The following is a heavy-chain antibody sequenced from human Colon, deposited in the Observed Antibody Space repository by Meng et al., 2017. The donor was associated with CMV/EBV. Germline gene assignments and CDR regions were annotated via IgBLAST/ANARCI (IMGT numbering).Heavy chain of an antibody. CDR3: ATIGDFYDYYEMGV. V-gene: IGHV3-30*02. CDR2: TRFDGRDG. Sequence: GESLKISCAASGFTFSSYGMHWVRQAPGKGLEWVAFTRFDGRDGYFGDSVKGRFTISRDNSKNTLYLQMNSLRVEDTAVYYCATIGDFYDYYEMGVWGQGTTVTVSS. CDR1: GFTFSSYG. J-gene: IGHJ6*02.